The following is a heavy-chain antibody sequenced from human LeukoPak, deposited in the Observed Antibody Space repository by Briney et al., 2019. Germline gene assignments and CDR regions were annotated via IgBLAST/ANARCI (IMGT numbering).Heavy chain of an antibody. D-gene: IGHD6-19*01. V-gene: IGHV3-74*01. CDR3: ATGLYSSGWYFDY. Sequence: GGSLRLSCAASGFAFSSHWMHWVRQAPGKGLVWVSRINSDGSSISYADSVKGRFTISRDNAKNTLYLQMNSLRAEDTAVYYCATGLYSSGWYFDYWGQGTLVTVSS. CDR1: GFAFSSHW. J-gene: IGHJ4*02. CDR2: INSDGSSI.